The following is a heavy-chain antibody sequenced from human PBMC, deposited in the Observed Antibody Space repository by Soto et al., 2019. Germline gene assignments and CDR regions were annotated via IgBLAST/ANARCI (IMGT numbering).Heavy chain of an antibody. Sequence: ASVKVSCKASGYTFTNYDINWVRQATGQGLEWMGWMNPNSGNTVYAQKFQGRVTMTRNTSISTAYMELSSLRSEDTAVYYCARAPQTVAGAGIWYWGQGTLVTVSS. CDR1: GYTFTNYD. D-gene: IGHD6-13*01. CDR3: ARAPQTVAGAGIWY. V-gene: IGHV1-8*02. J-gene: IGHJ4*02. CDR2: MNPNSGNT.